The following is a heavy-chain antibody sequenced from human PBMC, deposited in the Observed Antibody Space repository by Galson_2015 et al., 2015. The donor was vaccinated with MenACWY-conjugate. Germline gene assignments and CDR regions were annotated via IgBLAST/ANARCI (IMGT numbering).Heavy chain of an antibody. CDR3: ASVPLDSSGSFPYLDH. CDR2: IGSDGSPV. J-gene: IGHJ4*02. Sequence: SLRLSCAASGFTFSTYSMNWVRQAPGRGLEWVSYIGSDGSPVFYGDSVKGRFTISRDNAKNSLYLQMNSLRDEDTALYYCASVPLDSSGSFPYLDHWGQGALSPSPQ. CDR1: GFTFSTYS. V-gene: IGHV3-48*02. D-gene: IGHD3-10*01.